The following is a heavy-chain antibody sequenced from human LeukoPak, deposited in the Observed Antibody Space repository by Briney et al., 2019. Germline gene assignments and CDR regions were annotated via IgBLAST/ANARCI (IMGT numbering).Heavy chain of an antibody. Sequence: PGGSLRLSCAASGFTFSSYWMSWVRQAPGKGLEWIGYIYYSGSTNYNPSLKSRVTISVDTSKNQFSLKLSSVTAADTAVYYCARGCYYDSRDDAFDIWGQGTMVTVSS. CDR3: ARGCYYDSRDDAFDI. CDR2: IYYSGST. D-gene: IGHD3-22*01. J-gene: IGHJ3*02. CDR1: GFTFSSYW. V-gene: IGHV4-59*01.